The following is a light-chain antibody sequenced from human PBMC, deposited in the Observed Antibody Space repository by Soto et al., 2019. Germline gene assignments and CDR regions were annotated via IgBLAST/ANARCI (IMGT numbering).Light chain of an antibody. CDR2: KAS. V-gene: IGKV1-5*03. J-gene: IGKJ1*01. CDR3: QQYNSYSPWT. Sequence: DIQMTQSPSTLSASVQDRVTITCRASQTIGNWLAWYQQKPGKAPKLLIYKASSLESGVPSRFSGSGSGTEFTLTISSLQPDDFATYYCQQYNSYSPWTFGQGTKVEIK. CDR1: QTIGNW.